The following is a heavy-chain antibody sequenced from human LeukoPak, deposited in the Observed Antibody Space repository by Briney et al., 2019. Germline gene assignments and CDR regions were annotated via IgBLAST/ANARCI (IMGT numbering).Heavy chain of an antibody. V-gene: IGHV4-34*01. CDR2: INHSGST. Sequence: PSETLSLTCAVYGGSFSGYYWSWIRQPPGKGLEWIGEINHSGSTNYNPSLKSRVTISVDTSKNQFSLKLSSVTAADTAVYYCARQRGYSGYDYGYWGQGTLVTVSS. J-gene: IGHJ4*02. CDR1: GGSFSGYY. CDR3: ARQRGYSGYDYGY. D-gene: IGHD5-12*01.